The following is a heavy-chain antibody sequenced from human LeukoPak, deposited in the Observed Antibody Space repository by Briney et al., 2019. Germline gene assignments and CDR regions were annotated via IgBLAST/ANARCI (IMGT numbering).Heavy chain of an antibody. D-gene: IGHD3-10*01. CDR1: GYSISSGYY. CDR2: IYHSGST. V-gene: IGHV4-38-2*02. J-gene: IGHJ5*02. Sequence: PSETLSLTCTVSGYSISSGYYWGWIRQPPGKGLEWIGSIYHSGSTYYNPSLKSRVTISVDTSKNQFSLKLSSVTAADTAVYYCARGFTMVRGVGNWFDPWGQGTLVTVSS. CDR3: ARGFTMVRGVGNWFDP.